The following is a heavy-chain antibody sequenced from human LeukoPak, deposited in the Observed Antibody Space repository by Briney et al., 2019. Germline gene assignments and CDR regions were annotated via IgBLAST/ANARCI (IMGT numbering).Heavy chain of an antibody. D-gene: IGHD1-1*01. J-gene: IGHJ4*02. CDR1: GGSISSGSYY. Sequence: PSETLSLTCTVSGGSISSGSYYWSWFRQPAGKGLEWIGRIYTSGSTNYNPSLKSRVTISVDTSKNQFSLKLSSVTAADTAVYYCASVERGAFDYWGQGTLVTVSS. V-gene: IGHV4-61*02. CDR3: ASVERGAFDY. CDR2: IYTSGST.